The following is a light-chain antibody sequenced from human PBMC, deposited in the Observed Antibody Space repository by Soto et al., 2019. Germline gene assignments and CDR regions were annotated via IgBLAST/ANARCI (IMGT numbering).Light chain of an antibody. CDR2: EVN. J-gene: IGLJ1*01. Sequence: QSALTQPASVSGSPGQSITISCTGTSSDVGSYNLVSWYQQHPGKAPKFMIYEVNKRPSGVSNRFSGSKSGNTASLTISGLQAEDEADYYCSSYTSRSTLVFGTGTKLTVL. CDR1: SSDVGSYNL. V-gene: IGLV2-14*02. CDR3: SSYTSRSTLV.